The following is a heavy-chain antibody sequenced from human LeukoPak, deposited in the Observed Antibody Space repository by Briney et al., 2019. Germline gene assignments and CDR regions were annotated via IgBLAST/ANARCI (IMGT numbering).Heavy chain of an antibody. J-gene: IGHJ6*03. CDR3: ARDYYDSSGYPDYYYYYMDV. D-gene: IGHD3-22*01. CDR2: INPNSGGT. CDR1: GYSFTGYY. Sequence: ASVKVSCKASGYSFTGYYMHWVRQAPGQGLEWMAWINPNSGGTKYGQKLKGRVTMTRDPSISRAYMELSRLRYDDTAVYYCARDYYDSSGYPDYYYYYMDVWGKGTTVTISS. V-gene: IGHV1-2*02.